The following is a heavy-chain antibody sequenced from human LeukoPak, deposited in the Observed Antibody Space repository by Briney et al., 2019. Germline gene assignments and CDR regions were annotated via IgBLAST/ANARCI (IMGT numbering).Heavy chain of an antibody. CDR2: IYFSGST. Sequence: PSETLSLTCTVSGGSISSSYWSWIRQPPGKALEWSGYIYFSGSTNYNPSLKSRVTISVDTSKNQFSLKLSSVTAADTAVYYCARSPNYYYMDVWGKGTTVTVSS. V-gene: IGHV4-59*08. CDR3: ARSPNYYYMDV. CDR1: GGSISSSY. J-gene: IGHJ6*03.